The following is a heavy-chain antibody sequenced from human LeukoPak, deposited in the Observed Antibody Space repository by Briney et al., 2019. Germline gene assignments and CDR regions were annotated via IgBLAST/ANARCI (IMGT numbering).Heavy chain of an antibody. CDR2: IYYSGST. D-gene: IGHD5-24*01. CDR1: GGSISSGVYY. CDR3: ARGVRWLQLSYFDY. Sequence: PSQTLSLTCPVSGGSISSGVYYWSWIRQHPGKGLEWIGYIYYSGSTYYNLSLKSRVTISVDTSKNQFSLKLSSVTAADTAVYYCARGVRWLQLSYFDYWGQGTLVTVSS. J-gene: IGHJ4*02. V-gene: IGHV4-31*03.